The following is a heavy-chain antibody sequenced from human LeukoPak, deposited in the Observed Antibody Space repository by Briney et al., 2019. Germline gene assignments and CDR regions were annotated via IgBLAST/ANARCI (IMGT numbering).Heavy chain of an antibody. D-gene: IGHD3-16*01. CDR1: GFTFSDYH. V-gene: IGHV3-11*01. CDR2: IRSSGGTI. J-gene: IGHJ4*02. Sequence: GGSLRLSCAASGFTFSDYHMSWIRQVPGKGRGWVSYIRSSGGTISYADSVKGRFTISRDNAKNSLYLQMNSLRAEDTAVYYCARVQETGGYDYVWGSRDYWGQGTLVTVSS. CDR3: ARVQETGGYDYVWGSRDY.